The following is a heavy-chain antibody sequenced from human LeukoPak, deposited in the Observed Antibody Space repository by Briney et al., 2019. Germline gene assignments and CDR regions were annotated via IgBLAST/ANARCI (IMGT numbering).Heavy chain of an antibody. CDR1: GGSISSGGYY. V-gene: IGHV4-31*03. J-gene: IGHJ4*02. CDR3: ARETWEHYSYYFDY. Sequence: SETLSLTCTVSGGSISSGGYYWSWIRQHPGKGLEWIGYIYYSGSTYCNPSLKSRVTISVDTSKNQFSLKLSSVTAADTAVYYCARETWEHYSYYFDYWGQGTLVTVSS. CDR2: IYYSGST. D-gene: IGHD1-26*01.